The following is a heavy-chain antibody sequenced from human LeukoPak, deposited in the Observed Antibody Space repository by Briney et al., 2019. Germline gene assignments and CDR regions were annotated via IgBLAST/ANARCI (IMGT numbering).Heavy chain of an antibody. D-gene: IGHD3-10*01. V-gene: IGHV3-11*04. CDR3: ARVIGYYGSGRNYYFDC. J-gene: IGHJ4*02. CDR2: ISGGGTSM. CDR1: GFTFSDYY. Sequence: GGSLRLSCAASGFTFSDYYMNWVRQAPGKGLEWISHISGGGTSMYYADSVEGRFTVSRDNAKNSMYLQMDSLRAEDTAVYFCARVIGYYGSGRNYYFDCWGQGTLVTVSS.